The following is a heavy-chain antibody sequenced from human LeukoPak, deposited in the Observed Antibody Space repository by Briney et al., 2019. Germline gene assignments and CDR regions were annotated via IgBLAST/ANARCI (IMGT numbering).Heavy chain of an antibody. CDR1: GGSIGSSSYY. D-gene: IGHD6-13*01. V-gene: IGHV4-39*07. CDR3: ARRGVRIAAAGTAWFDP. J-gene: IGHJ5*02. Sequence: SETLSLTCTVSGGSIGSSSYYWGWIRQPPGKGLEWIGSIYYSGSTYYNPSLKSRVTISVDTSKNQFSLKLSSVTTADTAVYYCARRGVRIAAAGTAWFDPWGQGTLVTVSS. CDR2: IYYSGST.